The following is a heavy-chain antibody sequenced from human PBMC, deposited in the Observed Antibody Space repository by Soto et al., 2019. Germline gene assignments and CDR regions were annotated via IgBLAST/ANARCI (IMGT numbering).Heavy chain of an antibody. D-gene: IGHD2-8*01. CDR1: GASITGCY. V-gene: IGHV4-59*12. J-gene: IGHJ4*02. CDR2: VSHTGST. Sequence: PSESLSLSCTVSGASITGCYRNWIRQAPGKGLEWLGSVSHTGSTKYNSSLKSRVSISGDTSKNQVYLKLTCVTAADTAVYYCAREEDNAGVTFDYWSQGTLVTVSS. CDR3: AREEDNAGVTFDY.